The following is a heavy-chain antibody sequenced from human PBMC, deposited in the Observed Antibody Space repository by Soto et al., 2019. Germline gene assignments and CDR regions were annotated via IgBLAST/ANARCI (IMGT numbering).Heavy chain of an antibody. V-gene: IGHV3-74*01. CDR1: GFTFSRFW. Sequence: VQLVESGGGLVQPGGSLRLSCAASGFTFSRFWMHWVRQAPGKGLMWISRVASDGSSTSYADSVKGRFTISRDNAKDTLYLQMNSLSVDDTAVYYCASSPDHWGQGTLVTVSS. J-gene: IGHJ5*02. CDR3: ASSPDH. CDR2: VASDGSST.